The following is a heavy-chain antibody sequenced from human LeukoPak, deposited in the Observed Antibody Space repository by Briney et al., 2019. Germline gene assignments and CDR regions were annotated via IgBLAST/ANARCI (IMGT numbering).Heavy chain of an antibody. Sequence: GESLKISCKNSGYSFTIYWIGWVRQMPGKGLEWMGIINGGNSETRYSPSFQGQVTISADKSISTAYLQWSSLKASDTAMYYCARHQPFDYWGQGTLVTVSS. V-gene: IGHV5-51*01. CDR1: GYSFTIYW. CDR2: INGGNSET. J-gene: IGHJ4*02. CDR3: ARHQPFDY.